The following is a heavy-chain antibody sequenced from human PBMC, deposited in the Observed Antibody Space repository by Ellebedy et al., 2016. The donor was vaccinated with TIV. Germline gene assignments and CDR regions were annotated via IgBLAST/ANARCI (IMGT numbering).Heavy chain of an antibody. D-gene: IGHD6-13*01. V-gene: IGHV1-69*06. Sequence: AASVKVSCKASGGTFSSYAISWVRQAPGQGLEWMGGIIPIFGTANYAQKFQGRVTITADKSTGTAYMELSSLRSEDTAVYYCARDPYSSSWYGEDAFDIWGQGTTVTVSS. CDR1: GGTFSSYA. J-gene: IGHJ3*02. CDR3: ARDPYSSSWYGEDAFDI. CDR2: IIPIFGTA.